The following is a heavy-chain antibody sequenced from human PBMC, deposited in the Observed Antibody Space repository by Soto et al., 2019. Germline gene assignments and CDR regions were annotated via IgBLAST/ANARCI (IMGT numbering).Heavy chain of an antibody. CDR3: ASPSMLRGVIAFDQ. Sequence: QVRLQESGPGLVRPSETLSLTCTASGVSISSAGYYWSWIRHHPGKGLEWIGTTFYSASTYYNPSLKSATSISVDTSNNQFSLNLSSVTAADTAVYYCASPSMLRGVIAFDQWGPGIHVTVSS. J-gene: IGHJ4*02. CDR2: TFYSAST. V-gene: IGHV4-31*01. CDR1: GVSISSAGYY. D-gene: IGHD3-10*01.